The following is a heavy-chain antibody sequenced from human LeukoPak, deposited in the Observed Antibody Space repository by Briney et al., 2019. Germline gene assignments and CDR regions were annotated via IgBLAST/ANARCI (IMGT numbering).Heavy chain of an antibody. J-gene: IGHJ4*02. CDR1: GGSISSYY. V-gene: IGHV4-59*01. Sequence: PSETLSLTCTVSGGSISSYYWSWIRQPAGKGLEWIGYIYYSGSTNYNPSLKSRVTISVDTSKNQFSLKLSSVTAADTAVYYCARGGYRQLALIFDYWGQGTLVTVSS. CDR2: IYYSGST. CDR3: ARGGYRQLALIFDY. D-gene: IGHD6-13*01.